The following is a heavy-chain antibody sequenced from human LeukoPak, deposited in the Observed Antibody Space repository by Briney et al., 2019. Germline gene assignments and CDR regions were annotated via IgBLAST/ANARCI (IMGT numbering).Heavy chain of an antibody. V-gene: IGHV3-43*01. CDR1: GFTFDDYT. CDR2: ISWDGGST. J-gene: IGHJ3*02. CDR3: ASVYSSSPNDAFDI. D-gene: IGHD6-6*01. Sequence: PGGSLRLSCAASGFTFDDYTMHWVRQAPGKGLEWVSLISWDGGSTYYADSVKGRFTISRDNSKNSLYLQMNSLRAEDTAVYYCASVYSSSPNDAFDIWGQGTMVTVSS.